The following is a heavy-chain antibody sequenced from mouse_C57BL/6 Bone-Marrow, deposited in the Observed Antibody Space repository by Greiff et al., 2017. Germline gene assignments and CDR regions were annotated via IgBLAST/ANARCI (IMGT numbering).Heavy chain of an antibody. CDR3: ARDRWLRFAY. D-gene: IGHD2-2*01. V-gene: IGHV5-4*01. J-gene: IGHJ3*01. CDR1: GFTFSSYA. Sequence: VQLKQSGGGLVKPGGSLKLSCAASGFTFSSYAMSWVRQTPEKRLEWVATISDGGSYTYYPDNVKGRFTISRDNAKNTLYLQMSHLKSEDTAMYYCARDRWLRFAYWGQGTLVTVSA. CDR2: ISDGGSYT.